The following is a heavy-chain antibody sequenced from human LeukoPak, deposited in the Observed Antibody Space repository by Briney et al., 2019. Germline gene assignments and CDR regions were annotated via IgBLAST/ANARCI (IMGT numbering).Heavy chain of an antibody. Sequence: SETLSLTCTVSGGSISSSSYYWGWVRQPPGKGLEWIGSIYYIGSTYYNPSLKSRVTISVDTSKNQFSLKLSSVTAADTAVYYCARGPDIVVVPAAFMDYWGQGTLVTVSS. D-gene: IGHD2-2*01. CDR3: ARGPDIVVVPAAFMDY. V-gene: IGHV4-39*01. CDR1: GGSISSSSYY. CDR2: IYYIGST. J-gene: IGHJ4*02.